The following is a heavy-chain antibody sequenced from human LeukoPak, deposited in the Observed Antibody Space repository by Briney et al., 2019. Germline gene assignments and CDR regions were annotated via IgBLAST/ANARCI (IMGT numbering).Heavy chain of an antibody. CDR1: SYTFTSYG. D-gene: IGHD6-19*01. CDR2: ISGYNGYT. J-gene: IGHJ4*02. CDR3: ARGEDWWFSSGWSEWDY. Sequence: GASVKVSCKASSYTFTSYGIVWVRQAPGQGLEWMGWISGYNGYTYYAEKFQGRVTMTTDTSTSTAHMELRSLRSDDTAMYYCARGEDWWFSSGWSEWDYWSQGTLVTVSS. V-gene: IGHV1-18*01.